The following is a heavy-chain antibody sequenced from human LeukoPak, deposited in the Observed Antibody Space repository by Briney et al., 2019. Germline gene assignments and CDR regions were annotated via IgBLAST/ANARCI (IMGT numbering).Heavy chain of an antibody. CDR3: ARDRGYYDSSVPFDY. Sequence: PGGSLRLSCAASGFTFSSYGMHWVRQAPGKGLEWAAVIWYDGSNKYYADSVKGRFTISRDNSKNTLYLQMNSLRAEDTAVYYCARDRGYYDSSVPFDYWGQGTLVTVSS. V-gene: IGHV3-33*01. CDR1: GFTFSSYG. CDR2: IWYDGSNK. D-gene: IGHD3-22*01. J-gene: IGHJ4*02.